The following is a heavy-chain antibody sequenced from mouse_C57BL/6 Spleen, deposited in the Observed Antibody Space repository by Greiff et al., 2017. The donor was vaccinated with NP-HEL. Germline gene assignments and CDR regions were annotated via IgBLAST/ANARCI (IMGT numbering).Heavy chain of an antibody. Sequence: QVQLQQPGAELVRPGSSVKLSCKASGYTFTSYWMHWVKQRPIQGLEWIGNIDPSDSETHYNQKFKDKATLTVDKSSSTAYMQLSSLTSEDSAVDYCARGSTLPRYFDVWGTGTTVTVSS. CDR1: GYTFTSYW. CDR3: ARGSTLPRYFDV. V-gene: IGHV1-52*01. J-gene: IGHJ1*03. CDR2: IDPSDSET. D-gene: IGHD1-1*01.